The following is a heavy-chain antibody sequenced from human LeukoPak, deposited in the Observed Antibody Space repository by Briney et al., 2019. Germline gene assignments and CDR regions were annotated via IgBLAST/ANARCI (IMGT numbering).Heavy chain of an antibody. Sequence: GASVKVSCKASGYTFTSYGISWVRQAPGQGLEWMGWINPNSGGTSYAQKFQGRVTMTRDTSVSTAYMELSRLTSADTAVYYCARDIAAAVLFEYWGQGTLVTVSS. CDR2: INPNSGGT. CDR3: ARDIAAAVLFEY. J-gene: IGHJ4*02. D-gene: IGHD6-13*01. CDR1: GYTFTSYG. V-gene: IGHV1-2*02.